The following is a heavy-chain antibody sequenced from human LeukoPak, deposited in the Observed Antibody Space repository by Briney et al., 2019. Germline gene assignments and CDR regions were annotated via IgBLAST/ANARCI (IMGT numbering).Heavy chain of an antibody. CDR2: IYYSGST. CDR1: GGSISSGGYY. V-gene: IGHV4-31*03. J-gene: IGHJ6*03. D-gene: IGHD6-6*01. Sequence: SETLSLTCTVSGGSISSGGYYWSWIRQHPGKGLEWIGYIYYSGSTYYNPSLKSRVTISVDTSKNQFSLKLSSVTAADTAVYYCARGIAARHYYYYYYYMDVWGKGTTVTVSS. CDR3: ARGIAARHYYYYYYYMDV.